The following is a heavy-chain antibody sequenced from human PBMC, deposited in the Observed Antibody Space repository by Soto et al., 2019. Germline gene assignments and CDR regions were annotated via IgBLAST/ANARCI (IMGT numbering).Heavy chain of an antibody. J-gene: IGHJ4*02. Sequence: PGGSLRLSCAASGFTFRNYGLHWVRQAPGKGLESVAVIWYEGSNKYYADSVKGRFTISRDNSKNTVYLQMNSLRAEDMGVYYCARDGSSWTRHIDYWGQGTLVTVSS. CDR2: IWYEGSNK. V-gene: IGHV3-33*01. D-gene: IGHD6-13*01. CDR3: ARDGSSWTRHIDY. CDR1: GFTFRNYG.